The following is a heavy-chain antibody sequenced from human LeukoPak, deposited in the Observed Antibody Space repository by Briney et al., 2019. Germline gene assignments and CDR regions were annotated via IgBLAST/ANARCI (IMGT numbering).Heavy chain of an antibody. J-gene: IGHJ3*02. CDR2: ISSSGSTI. CDR1: GFTFSSYA. CDR3: ARDATPYWWFGESRGNDI. D-gene: IGHD3-10*01. Sequence: GGSLRLSCAASGFTFSSYAMSWVRQAPGKGLEWVSYISSSGSTIYYADSVKGRFTISRDNAKNSLYLQMNSLRAEDTAVYYCARDATPYWWFGESRGNDIWGQGTMVTVSS. V-gene: IGHV3-48*03.